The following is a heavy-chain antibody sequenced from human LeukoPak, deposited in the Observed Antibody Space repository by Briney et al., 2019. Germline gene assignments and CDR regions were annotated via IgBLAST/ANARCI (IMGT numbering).Heavy chain of an antibody. CDR1: GFTFSSYG. J-gene: IGHJ4*02. V-gene: IGHV3-30*02. D-gene: IGHD1-26*01. CDR2: IRYDGSNK. CDR3: ARDKIVGATYFDY. Sequence: GGSLRLSCAASGFTFSSYGMHWVRQAPGKGLEWVAFIRYDGSNKYYADSVKGRFTISRDNSKNTLYLHVNSLRPEDTAVYYCARDKIVGATYFDYWGQGTLVTVSS.